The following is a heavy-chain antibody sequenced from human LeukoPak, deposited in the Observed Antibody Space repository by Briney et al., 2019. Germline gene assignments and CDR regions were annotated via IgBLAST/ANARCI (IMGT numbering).Heavy chain of an antibody. Sequence: GGSLRLSCVASGFTLSNYAMSWVRQAPGKGLEWVSAISGSGGITYYADSVKGRFTISRDNSKNTLYLQMNSLRAEDTAVYYCAKWGDYGVLTGYYAPDYWGQGTLVTVSS. D-gene: IGHD3-9*01. V-gene: IGHV3-23*01. J-gene: IGHJ4*02. CDR2: ISGSGGIT. CDR3: AKWGDYGVLTGYYAPDY. CDR1: GFTLSNYA.